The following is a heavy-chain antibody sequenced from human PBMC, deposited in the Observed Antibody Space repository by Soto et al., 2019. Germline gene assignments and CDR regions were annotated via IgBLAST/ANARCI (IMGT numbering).Heavy chain of an antibody. CDR1: GFTLSGYS. J-gene: IGHJ6*02. V-gene: IGHV3-21*01. Sequence: GGSLRLSCAASGFTLSGYSMNWVRQAPGKGLEWVSSMNSNSGYIYYADSVKGLFTISRDNAKNSLYLQMNGLRPEDTAVYYCAREGVGVYGYTHYGLDVWGQGTTVTVSS. D-gene: IGHD3-16*01. CDR3: AREGVGVYGYTHYGLDV. CDR2: MNSNSGYI.